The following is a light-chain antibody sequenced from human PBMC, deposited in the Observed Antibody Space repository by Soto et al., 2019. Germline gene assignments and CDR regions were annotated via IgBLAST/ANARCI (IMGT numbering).Light chain of an antibody. Sequence: EIVLTQSPGTLSLSPGERAILSCRASQSVSNNFLAWYQQKPGQAPRLLIHGASTRATGIPDRFRGSESGTDFTLTISRLEPEDFAVYYCQQYATSPAFGQGTKVEIK. CDR2: GAS. CDR3: QQYATSPA. CDR1: QSVSNNF. J-gene: IGKJ1*01. V-gene: IGKV3-20*01.